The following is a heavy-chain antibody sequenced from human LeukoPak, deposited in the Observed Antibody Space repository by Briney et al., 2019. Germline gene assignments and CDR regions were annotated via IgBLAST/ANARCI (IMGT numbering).Heavy chain of an antibody. Sequence: ASVKVSCKASGYTFTGYYMHWVRQAPGQGLEWMGIINPSGGSTSYAQKFQGRVTMTRDTSTSTVYMELSSLRSEDTAVYYCARDGAGSGWYGLGNWFDPWGQGTLVTVSS. V-gene: IGHV1-46*01. CDR3: ARDGAGSGWYGLGNWFDP. D-gene: IGHD6-19*01. J-gene: IGHJ5*02. CDR2: INPSGGST. CDR1: GYTFTGYY.